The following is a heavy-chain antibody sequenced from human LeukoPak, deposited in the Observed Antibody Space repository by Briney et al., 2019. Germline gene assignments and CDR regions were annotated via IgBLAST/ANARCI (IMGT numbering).Heavy chain of an antibody. CDR3: ARDAVVPAATYWYFDL. Sequence: SETLSLTCTVSGGSISSGSYYWSWIRQPAGKGLEWIGRIYTSGSTNYNPSLKSRVTISVDTSKNQFSLKLSSVTAADTAVYYCARDAVVPAATYWYFDLWGRGTLVTVSS. D-gene: IGHD2-2*01. CDR2: IYTSGST. CDR1: GGSISSGSYY. V-gene: IGHV4-61*02. J-gene: IGHJ2*01.